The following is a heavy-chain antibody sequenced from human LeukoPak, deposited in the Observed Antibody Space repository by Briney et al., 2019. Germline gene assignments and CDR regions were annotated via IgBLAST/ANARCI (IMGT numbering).Heavy chain of an antibody. D-gene: IGHD6-13*01. V-gene: IGHV3-53*01. CDR3: ARDGVEQQLVHYFDY. CDR2: FYVGGAT. Sequence: PGGSLRLSCAVSGFSVTNNYMSWVRQAPGKGLEWVSVFYVGGATYYADSVKGRFTISRDNSENTLYLQMKSLRAEDTAVYYCARDGVEQQLVHYFDYWGQGALVTVSS. J-gene: IGHJ4*02. CDR1: GFSVTNNY.